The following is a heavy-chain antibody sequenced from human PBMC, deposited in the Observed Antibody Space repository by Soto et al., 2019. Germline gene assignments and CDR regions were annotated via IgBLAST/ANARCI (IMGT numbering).Heavy chain of an antibody. Sequence: QVQLQQWGAGLLKPSETLSLTCAVYGGSFSGYYWSWIRQPPGKGLEWIGEINHSGSTNYNPSLKSQVTISVDTSKNQFSLKLSSVTAADTAVYYCARGPPHLRFGEPKQVYYGMDVWGQGTTVTVSS. CDR1: GGSFSGYY. CDR2: INHSGST. V-gene: IGHV4-34*01. CDR3: ARGPPHLRFGEPKQVYYGMDV. D-gene: IGHD3-10*01. J-gene: IGHJ6*02.